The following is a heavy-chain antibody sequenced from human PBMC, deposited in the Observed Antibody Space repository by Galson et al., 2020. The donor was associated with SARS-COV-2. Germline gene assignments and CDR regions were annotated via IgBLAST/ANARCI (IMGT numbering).Heavy chain of an antibody. CDR1: GGSISSSSYY. CDR2: THYSESN. V-gene: IGHV4-39*01. D-gene: IGHD2-21*02. Sequence: SETLSLTCTVSGGSISSSSYYWGWIRQPPGEGLEWIGSTHYSESNYYNPSLTSRVTMSVDTSKNQFSLKLSSVTAADTAVYYCASQNNIVVVTAIYFQHWGQGTLVTVSS. J-gene: IGHJ1*01. CDR3: ASQNNIVVVTAIYFQH.